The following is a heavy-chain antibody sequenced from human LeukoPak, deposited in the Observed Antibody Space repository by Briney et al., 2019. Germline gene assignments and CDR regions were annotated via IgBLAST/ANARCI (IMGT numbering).Heavy chain of an antibody. J-gene: IGHJ6*02. CDR2: IIPIFGTA. Sequence: ASVTVSCKASGGTFSSYAISWVRQAPGQGLEWMGGIIPIFGTANYAQKFQGRVTITADESTSTAYMELSSLRSEDTAVYYCASSQRPIHYYYYGMDVWGQGTTVTVSS. D-gene: IGHD5-24*01. V-gene: IGHV1-69*13. CDR1: GGTFSSYA. CDR3: ASSQRPIHYYYYGMDV.